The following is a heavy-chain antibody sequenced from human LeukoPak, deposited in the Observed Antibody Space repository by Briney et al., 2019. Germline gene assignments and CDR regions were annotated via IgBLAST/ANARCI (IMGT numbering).Heavy chain of an antibody. CDR1: GYTFTSYG. V-gene: IGHV1-2*02. CDR3: ARGGGAVAEYYFDY. D-gene: IGHD6-19*01. CDR2: INPNSGGT. J-gene: IGHJ4*02. Sequence: ASVKVSCEATGYTFTSYGITWVRQAPGQGLEWMGWINPNSGGTNYAQKFQGRVTMTRDTSISTAYMELSRLRSDDTAVYYCARGGGAVAEYYFDYWGQGTLVTVSS.